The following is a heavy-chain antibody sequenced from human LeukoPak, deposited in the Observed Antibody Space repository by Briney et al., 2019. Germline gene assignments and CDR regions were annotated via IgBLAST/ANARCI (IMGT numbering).Heavy chain of an antibody. CDR3: ARRSHGYSSGWTNFDY. D-gene: IGHD6-19*01. Sequence: GGSVRLSCAASGFGFGSHTMNWVRHAPGKGLEWVALISYDGSNKYYIDSVKGRFTLSRDNSENTVYLQMNSLRTEDTAIYYCARRSHGYSSGWTNFDYWGQGTLVTVSS. CDR2: ISYDGSNK. J-gene: IGHJ4*02. V-gene: IGHV3-30*04. CDR1: GFGFGSHT.